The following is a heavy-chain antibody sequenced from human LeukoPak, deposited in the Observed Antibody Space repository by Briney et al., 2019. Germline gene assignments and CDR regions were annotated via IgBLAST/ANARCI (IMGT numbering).Heavy chain of an antibody. CDR1: GFTFSSYS. CDR2: ISSSSSYI. Sequence: GGSLRLSCAASGFTFSSYSMNWVRQAPGKGLEWVSSISSSSSYIYYADSVKGRFTISRDNAKNSLYLQMNSLRAEDTAVYYCAREGGLLRYFDWWPPHSDCWGQGTLVTVSS. CDR3: AREGGLLRYFDWWPPHSDC. J-gene: IGHJ4*02. D-gene: IGHD3-9*01. V-gene: IGHV3-21*01.